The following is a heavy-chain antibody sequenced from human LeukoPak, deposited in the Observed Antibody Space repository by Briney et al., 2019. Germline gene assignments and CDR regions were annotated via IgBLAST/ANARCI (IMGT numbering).Heavy chain of an antibody. D-gene: IGHD1-26*01. V-gene: IGHV3-23*01. CDR1: GFSFSNYA. CDR3: AKRLIVGATFFDY. CDR2: ISGSGGST. Sequence: GGSLRLSCVPSGFSFSNYAMSWVRQAPGKGLEWVSSISGSGGSTHYVDSVKGRLTISRDNSKNTLYLQMNSLRAEDTAVYYCAKRLIVGATFFDYWGQGTLVTVSS. J-gene: IGHJ4*02.